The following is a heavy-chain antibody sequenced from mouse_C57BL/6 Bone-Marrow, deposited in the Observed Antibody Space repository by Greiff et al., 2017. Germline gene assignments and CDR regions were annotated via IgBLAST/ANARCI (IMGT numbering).Heavy chain of an antibody. J-gene: IGHJ2*01. D-gene: IGHD2-3*01. Sequence: SGAELVRPGASVKLSCTASGFNIKDDYIHWVKQRPEQGLEWIGWIDPEIGDTEYASKFQGKATITSDTSSTTAYLQLSSLTSEDSAVYYYSSFDGNYFDYWGQGTPLTVAS. CDR1: GFNIKDDY. V-gene: IGHV14-4*01. CDR3: SSFDGNYFDY. CDR2: IDPEIGDT.